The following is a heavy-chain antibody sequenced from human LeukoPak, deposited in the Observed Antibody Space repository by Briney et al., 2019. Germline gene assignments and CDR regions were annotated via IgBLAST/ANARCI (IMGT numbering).Heavy chain of an antibody. V-gene: IGHV3-23*01. Sequence: SGGSLRLSCAASGFTFSSYAMSWVRQAPGKGLEWVSAISGSGGSTYYADSVKGRFTISRDNSKNTLYLQMNSLRAEDTAVYYCAKDLGDHYDSSGYYWFRAFRYYYGMDVWGQGTTVTVSS. D-gene: IGHD3-22*01. CDR1: GFTFSSYA. J-gene: IGHJ6*02. CDR2: ISGSGGST. CDR3: AKDLGDHYDSSGYYWFRAFRYYYGMDV.